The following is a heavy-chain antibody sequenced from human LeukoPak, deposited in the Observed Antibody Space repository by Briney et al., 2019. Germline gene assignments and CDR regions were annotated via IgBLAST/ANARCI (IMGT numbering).Heavy chain of an antibody. V-gene: IGHV3-21*04. CDR3: AKEQLYSSGWPRADY. J-gene: IGHJ4*02. CDR1: GFTFSSYS. CDR2: ISSSSSYI. Sequence: PGGSLRLSCAASGFTFSSYSMNWVRQAPGKGLEWVSSISSSSSYIYYADSVKGRFTISRDNSKNTLYLQMNSLRAEDTAVYYCAKEQLYSSGWPRADYWGQGTLVTVSS. D-gene: IGHD6-19*01.